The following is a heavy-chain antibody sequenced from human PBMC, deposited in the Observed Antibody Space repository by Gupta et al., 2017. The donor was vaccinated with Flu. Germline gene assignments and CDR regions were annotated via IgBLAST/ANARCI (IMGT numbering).Heavy chain of an antibody. CDR1: GFIVSNYA. V-gene: IGHV3-23*01. CDR2: ITDDGGSI. CDR3: ASDTRGYSFEY. D-gene: IGHD2-2*01. J-gene: IGHJ4*02. Sequence: EVQLLEGGGGLVQPGGSLRISCVDSGFIVSNYALGWVRQAPGKGLEWVSAITDDGGSIFYVDSVKGRFTISRDNSKNMLYLQMNSLRGEDTAIYYCASDTRGYSFEYWGQGTLVTVSS.